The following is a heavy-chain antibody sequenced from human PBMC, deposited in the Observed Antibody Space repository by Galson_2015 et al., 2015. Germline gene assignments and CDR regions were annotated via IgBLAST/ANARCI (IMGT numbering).Heavy chain of an antibody. D-gene: IGHD3-9*01. Sequence: SLRLSCAASGFTFNSYWMHWVRHAPGKGLVWVSRINTDGSSASYGDFVKGRFTISRDNAKNTLFLQMNSLGAEDTAVYYCVRSITTLRIDNWFDPWGQGTLVTVSS. CDR2: INTDGSSA. J-gene: IGHJ5*02. CDR1: GFTFNSYW. CDR3: VRSITTLRIDNWFDP. V-gene: IGHV3-74*01.